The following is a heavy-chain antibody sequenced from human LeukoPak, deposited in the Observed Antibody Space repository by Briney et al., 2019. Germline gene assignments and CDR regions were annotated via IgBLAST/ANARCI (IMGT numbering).Heavy chain of an antibody. D-gene: IGHD3-10*01. J-gene: IGHJ3*02. CDR2: INPNSDDT. CDR1: GYTFTGNY. V-gene: IGHV1-2*02. Sequence: ASVKVSCKASGYTFTGNYMHWVRQAPAQGLEWMGWINPNSDDTNYAQEFQGRVTMTRDTSISTAYMELSRLTSDDTAVYYCARSGLGLIWFGESPSYAFDIWGQGTMVTVSS. CDR3: ARSGLGLIWFGESPSYAFDI.